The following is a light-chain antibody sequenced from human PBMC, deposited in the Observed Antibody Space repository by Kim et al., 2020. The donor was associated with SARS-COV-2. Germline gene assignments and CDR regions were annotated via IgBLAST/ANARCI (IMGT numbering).Light chain of an antibody. CDR2: GNS. Sequence: SVTISSTGNSSNIGAVYNVPWYQQLPGTAPKLLISGNSNRPSGVLDRFSGSKSGTSASLAISGLQPEDEGVYYCAGWDDTLKDHVFGTGTKVTVL. CDR3: AGWDDTLKDHV. CDR1: SSNIGAVYN. V-gene: IGLV1-40*01. J-gene: IGLJ1*01.